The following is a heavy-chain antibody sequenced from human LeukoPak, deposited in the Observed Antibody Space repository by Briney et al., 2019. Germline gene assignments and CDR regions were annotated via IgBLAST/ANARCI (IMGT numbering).Heavy chain of an antibody. CDR3: ASLRLIDY. Sequence: ASVKVSCKASGYTFIGYYMHWVRQAPGQGIEWMGRINPNSGTTNYAQKFQGRVTMTRDTSITTAYMELSGLRSDDTAVYYCASLRLIDYWGQGTLVTVSS. D-gene: IGHD3-16*01. V-gene: IGHV1-2*06. J-gene: IGHJ4*02. CDR1: GYTFIGYY. CDR2: INPNSGTT.